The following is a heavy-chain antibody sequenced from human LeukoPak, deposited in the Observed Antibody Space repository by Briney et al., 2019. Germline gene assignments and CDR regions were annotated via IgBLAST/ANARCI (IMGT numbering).Heavy chain of an antibody. Sequence: GGPLRLSCAASGFTFRNYAVYWVRQAPGRGLEWAAVVSFGGNTTFYSDSVKGRFAISRDNSKNTLYLEMNSLRPEDTAVYYCARFRAATTRFDYWGQGTLVTVSS. V-gene: IGHV3-30*09. CDR1: GFTFRNYA. D-gene: IGHD1/OR15-1a*01. CDR2: VSFGGNTT. CDR3: ARFRAATTRFDY. J-gene: IGHJ4*02.